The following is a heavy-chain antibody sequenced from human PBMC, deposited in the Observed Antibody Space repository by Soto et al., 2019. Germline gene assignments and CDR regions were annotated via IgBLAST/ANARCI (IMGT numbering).Heavy chain of an antibody. V-gene: IGHV4-4*02. CDR3: ARGDNWRLDL. CDR2: IHLGGTI. D-gene: IGHD1-20*01. CDR1: GDSITRRAS. J-gene: IGHJ5*02. Sequence: QVQLQESGPGLVKPSGTLSLTCAVSGDSITRRASWRSLRQPPGKALAWIGEIHLGGTINYNPSLKGGVTVSVDKSKDQFSLSLNSVTAASTAIYYCARGDNWRLDLWGQGTLVTVSS.